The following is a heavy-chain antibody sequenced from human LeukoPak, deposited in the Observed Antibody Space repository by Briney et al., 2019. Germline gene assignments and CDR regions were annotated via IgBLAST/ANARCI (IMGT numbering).Heavy chain of an antibody. Sequence: SETLSLTCTVSGGSTSSNTYYWGWIRQPPGKGLEWIGSIYYSGSTCYNPSLKSRVTISVDTSKNQFSLKVTSVTAADTAVYYCASVATNWFDPWGQGTLVTVSS. CDR2: IYYSGST. CDR3: ASVATNWFDP. V-gene: IGHV4-39*07. CDR1: GGSTSSNTYY. J-gene: IGHJ5*02.